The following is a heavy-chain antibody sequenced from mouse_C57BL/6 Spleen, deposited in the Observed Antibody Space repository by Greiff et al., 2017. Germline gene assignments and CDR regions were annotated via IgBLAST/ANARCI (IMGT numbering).Heavy chain of an antibody. CDR2: IDPSDSYT. Sequence: QVQLQQPGAELVMPGASVKLSCKASGYTFTSYWMHWVKQRPGQGLEWIGEIDPSDSYTNYNQKFKGKSTLTVDKSSSTAYMQLSSLTSEDSAVYDCARLETAEGFAYWGQGTLVTVSA. D-gene: IGHD3-2*01. CDR1: GYTFTSYW. V-gene: IGHV1-69*01. J-gene: IGHJ3*01. CDR3: ARLETAEGFAY.